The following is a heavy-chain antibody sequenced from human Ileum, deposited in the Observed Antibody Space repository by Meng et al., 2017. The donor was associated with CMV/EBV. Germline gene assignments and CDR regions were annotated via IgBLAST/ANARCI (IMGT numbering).Heavy chain of an antibody. CDR1: GFTVSSNY. Sequence: GGSLRLSCAASGFTVSSNYMSWVRQAPGKGLEGVSVFYTGGQTYYADAVKGRFTISRDTSKNTVDLQMNSLRAEDTAVYYCSSFDYAGHPDSFDIWGQGTLVTVSS. J-gene: IGHJ4*01. V-gene: IGHV3-53*01. CDR3: SSFDYAGHPDSFDI. CDR2: FYTGGQT. D-gene: IGHD3-9*01.